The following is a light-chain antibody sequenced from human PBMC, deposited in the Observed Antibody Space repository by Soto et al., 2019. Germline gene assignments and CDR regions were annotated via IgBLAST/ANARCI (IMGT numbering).Light chain of an antibody. V-gene: IGKV3-15*01. CDR1: QSVSSN. Sequence: EIGITQSPSTLSVSPGERATLSCRASQSVSSNLAWYQQRPGQAPRLLIYSASTRATGIPARFSGSGSGTEFTLTISSLQSEDFAVYYCHQYNHWLTWTFGQGTKVDIK. CDR2: SAS. CDR3: HQYNHWLTWT. J-gene: IGKJ1*01.